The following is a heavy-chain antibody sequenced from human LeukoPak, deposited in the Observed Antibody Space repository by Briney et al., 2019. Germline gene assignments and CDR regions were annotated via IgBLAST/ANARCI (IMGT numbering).Heavy chain of an antibody. D-gene: IGHD1-26*01. CDR1: GFTFSSYS. Sequence: GGSLRLSCAASGFTFSSYSMNWVRQAPGKGLEWVSSISSSSSYIYYADSVKGRFTISRDNAKNSLYLQMNSLRAEDTAVYYCAVLEWELLGEDYWGQGTLVTVSS. J-gene: IGHJ4*02. CDR3: AVLEWELLGEDY. V-gene: IGHV3-21*01. CDR2: ISSSSSYI.